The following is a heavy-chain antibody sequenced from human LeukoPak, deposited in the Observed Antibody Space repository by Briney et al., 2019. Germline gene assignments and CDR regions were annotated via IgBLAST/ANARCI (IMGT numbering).Heavy chain of an antibody. CDR3: AVVVVPAADSVAFDI. CDR1: GDSVSSGSDY. V-gene: IGHV4-61*01. D-gene: IGHD2-2*01. CDR2: IYYSGST. J-gene: IGHJ3*02. Sequence: SETLSLTCTVPGDSVSSGSDYWSWIRQPPGKGLEWIGYIYYSGSTKYNPSLKSRVTISVDTSKNQFSLKLSSVTAADTAVYYCAVVVVPAADSVAFDIWGQGTMVTVSS.